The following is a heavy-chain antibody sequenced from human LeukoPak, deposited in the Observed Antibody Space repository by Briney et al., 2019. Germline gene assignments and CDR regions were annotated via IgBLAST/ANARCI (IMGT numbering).Heavy chain of an antibody. D-gene: IGHD2-2*02. CDR2: MYHSGSA. CDR1: GGSISNSVYY. V-gene: IGHV4-39*01. J-gene: IGHJ5*02. Sequence: PSETLSLTCTVSGGSISNSVYYWGWIRQPPGKGLEWIGSMYHSGSAYYSPSLKSRVTISVDTSKNQLSLKLSSVTAADTAVYHCARHERCTITSCYTAWFDPWGQGTPVTVSS. CDR3: ARHERCTITSCYTAWFDP.